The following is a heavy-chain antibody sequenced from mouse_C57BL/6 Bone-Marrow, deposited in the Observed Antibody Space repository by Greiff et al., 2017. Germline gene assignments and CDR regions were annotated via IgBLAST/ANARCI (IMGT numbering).Heavy chain of an antibody. J-gene: IGHJ2*01. Sequence: VQLQQSGAELVRPGASVKLSCTASGFNIKDYYMHWVKQRPEQGLEWIGRIDPEDGDTEYAPKFQGKATMTADTPSNTAYLQLSSLTSEDTAVYYCTLPQFITRDYWGQGTTLTVSS. CDR2: IDPEDGDT. CDR1: GFNIKDYY. V-gene: IGHV14-1*01. CDR3: TLPQFITRDY. D-gene: IGHD1-1*01.